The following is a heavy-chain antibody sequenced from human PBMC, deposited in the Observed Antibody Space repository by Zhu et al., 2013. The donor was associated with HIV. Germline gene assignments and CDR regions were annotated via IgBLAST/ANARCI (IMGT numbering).Heavy chain of an antibody. D-gene: IGHD1-26*01. Sequence: QVQLVQSEAEVKKPGASVKVSCKASGYTFTSHGISWARQAPGQGLEWMGWISTYNGDTKYAQKVQRRITMTTDTSTSTAYMELRSLRSDDSAMYYCARVPRAVVGVTIVYFDYWGQGTLVTVSS. CDR3: ARVPRAVVGVTIVYFDY. CDR1: GYTFTSHG. J-gene: IGHJ4*02. V-gene: IGHV1-18*01. CDR2: ISTYNGDT.